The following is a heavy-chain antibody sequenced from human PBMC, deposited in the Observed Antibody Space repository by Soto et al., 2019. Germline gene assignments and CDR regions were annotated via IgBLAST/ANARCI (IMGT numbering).Heavy chain of an antibody. Sequence: SVKVSCKASGFTFTSSAVQWVRQARGQRLEWIGWIVVGSGNTNYAQKFQERVTITRDMSTSTAYMELSSLRSEDTAVYYCAADSWVAAVDYYYFGMDVWGQGTTVTVSS. CDR3: AADSWVAAVDYYYFGMDV. J-gene: IGHJ6*02. D-gene: IGHD2-15*01. CDR2: IVVGSGNT. V-gene: IGHV1-58*01. CDR1: GFTFTSSA.